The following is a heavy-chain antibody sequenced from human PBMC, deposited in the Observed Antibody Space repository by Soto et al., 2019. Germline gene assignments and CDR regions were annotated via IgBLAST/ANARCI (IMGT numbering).Heavy chain of an antibody. CDR2: FNPTGDTA. CDR3: ARGGRIVDIGIGYYYYHAMDV. J-gene: IGHJ6*02. Sequence: ASVKVSCKASGYTFTSYYIHWVRQAPGQGLEWMGVFNPTGDTASYAQKLQGRVTMTRDTSTGTAYMELGSLRSEDTAVYYCARGGRIVDIGIGYYYYHAMDVWGQGTTVTVSS. CDR1: GYTFTSYY. D-gene: IGHD5-12*01. V-gene: IGHV1-46*01.